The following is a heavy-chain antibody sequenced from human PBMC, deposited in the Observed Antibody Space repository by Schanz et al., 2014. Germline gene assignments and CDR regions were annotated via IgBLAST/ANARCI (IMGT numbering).Heavy chain of an antibody. J-gene: IGHJ5*02. V-gene: IGHV3-48*01. CDR2: ISSYSTI. CDR1: GFTFRDYS. Sequence: EVQLVESGGGLVQPGGSLRLSCEASGFTFRDYSMNWVRQAPGKGPEWISYISSYSTIHYADSVKGRFTISRDNARNSRFLPLSSLFDSLFSXSSCASARCFTCPDYWFAPWGQGTLVTVSS. D-gene: IGHD3-9*01. CDR3: ASARCFTCPDYWFAP.